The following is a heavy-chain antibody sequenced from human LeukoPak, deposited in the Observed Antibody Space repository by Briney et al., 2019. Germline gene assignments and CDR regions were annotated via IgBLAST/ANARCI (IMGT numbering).Heavy chain of an antibody. V-gene: IGHV4-39*01. CDR3: ARGGMGTNSQEYFYYGMDV. CDR1: GGSISSSSYY. CDR2: IYYSGST. D-gene: IGHD2-2*01. Sequence: SETLSLTCTVSGGSISSSSYYWGWIRQPPGKGLEWIGSIYYSGSTYYNPSLKSRVTISVDTSKNQFSLKLSSVTAADTAVYYCARGGMGTNSQEYFYYGMDVWGQGTTVTVSS. J-gene: IGHJ6*02.